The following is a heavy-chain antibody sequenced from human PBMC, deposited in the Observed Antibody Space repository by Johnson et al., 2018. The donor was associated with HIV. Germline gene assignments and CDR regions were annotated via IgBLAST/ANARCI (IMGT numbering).Heavy chain of an antibody. CDR1: GFTFSRYW. J-gene: IGHJ3*02. Sequence: MQLVESGGGVVRPGGSLRLSCAASGFTFSRYWMSWVRQAPGKGLEWVANIKQDGSEKYYVDSVKGRFTISRDNAKNSVYLQMNSLRAEDTAVYYCARGTLAAFDIWGQGTMVTVSS. V-gene: IGHV3-7*05. CDR2: IKQDGSEK. D-gene: IGHD2-2*01. CDR3: ARGTLAAFDI.